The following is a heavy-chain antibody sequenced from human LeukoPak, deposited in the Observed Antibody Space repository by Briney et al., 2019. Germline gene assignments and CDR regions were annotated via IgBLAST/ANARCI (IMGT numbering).Heavy chain of an antibody. CDR2: IYYSGST. CDR3: ARLIGGVGYFDL. CDR1: GGSISSYY. Sequence: PSETLSLTCSVSGGSISSYYWNWIRQPPGKGLEWIGYIYYSGSTNYNPSLKSRVTISVDTSKNQFSLKLTSVTAADTAVYYCARLIGGVGYFDLWGRGTLVTAPS. J-gene: IGHJ2*01. V-gene: IGHV4-59*08.